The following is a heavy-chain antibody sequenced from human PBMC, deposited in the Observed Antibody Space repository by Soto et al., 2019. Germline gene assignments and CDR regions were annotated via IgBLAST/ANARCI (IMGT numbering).Heavy chain of an antibody. D-gene: IGHD3-3*01. V-gene: IGHV3-9*01. J-gene: IGHJ4*02. CDR1: GFTFDDYA. CDR3: AKDLGDFWSGQIDY. Sequence: EVQLVESGGGLVQPGRSLRLSCAASGFTFDDYAMHWVRQAPGKGLEWVSGISWNSGSIGYADSVKGRFTISRDNAKNSLYRQMNSLRAEDTALYYCAKDLGDFWSGQIDYWGQGTLVTVSS. CDR2: ISWNSGSI.